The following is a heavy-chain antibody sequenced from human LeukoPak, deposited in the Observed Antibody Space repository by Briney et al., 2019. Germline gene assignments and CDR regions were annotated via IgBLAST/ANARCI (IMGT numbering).Heavy chain of an antibody. CDR1: SGTFSSYS. D-gene: IGHD4-17*01. CDR3: ARDPRYGPYYLDY. J-gene: IGHJ4*02. V-gene: IGHV1-69*04. Sequence: SVKVSCKASSGTFSSYSISWVRQAPGQGLEWMGRIIPILGIANYAQKFQGRVTITADKSTSTAYMELSSLRSEDTAVYYCARDPRYGPYYLDYWGQGTLVTVSS. CDR2: IIPILGIA.